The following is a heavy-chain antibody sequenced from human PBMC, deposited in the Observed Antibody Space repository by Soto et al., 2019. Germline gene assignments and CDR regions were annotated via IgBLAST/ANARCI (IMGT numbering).Heavy chain of an antibody. J-gene: IGHJ4*02. CDR1: GFSFSNGW. CDR3: TTDEWD. CDR2: IKSKTDGETT. D-gene: IGHD1-26*01. V-gene: IGHV3-15*05. Sequence: ELQLVESGGGLVKTGGSLRLSCAASGFSFSNGWMSWVRQAPGKGLEWVGRIKSKTDGETTDYAAPVKGRFTISRDDSKNTLYLQMNSLKIEDTAVYYCTTDEWDWGQGTLVTVSS.